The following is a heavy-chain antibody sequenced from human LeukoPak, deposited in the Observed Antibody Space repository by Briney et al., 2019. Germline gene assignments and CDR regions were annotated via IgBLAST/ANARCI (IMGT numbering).Heavy chain of an antibody. CDR1: GFTFSSYW. D-gene: IGHD5-12*01. CDR2: ISSSSSYI. CDR3: ARWGSGYADY. J-gene: IGHJ4*02. V-gene: IGHV3-21*01. Sequence: GGSLRLSCAASGFTFSSYWMSWVRQAPGKGLEWVSSISSSSSYIYYADSVKGRFTISRDNAKNSLYLQMNSLRAEDTAVYYCARWGSGYADYWGQGTLVTVSS.